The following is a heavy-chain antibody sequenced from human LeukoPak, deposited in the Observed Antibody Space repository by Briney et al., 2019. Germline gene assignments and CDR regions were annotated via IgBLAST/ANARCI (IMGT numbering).Heavy chain of an antibody. Sequence: GGSLRLSCAASGFTFSSYAMSWVRQAPGKGLEWVSAISGSGGSTYYADSVKGRFTISRDNSKNTLYLQMNSLRAEDTAVYYCAKTIRSSASGYDYCLDYWGQGTLVTVSS. J-gene: IGHJ4*02. CDR3: AKTIRSSASGYDYCLDY. V-gene: IGHV3-23*01. CDR2: ISGSGGST. D-gene: IGHD5-12*01. CDR1: GFTFSSYA.